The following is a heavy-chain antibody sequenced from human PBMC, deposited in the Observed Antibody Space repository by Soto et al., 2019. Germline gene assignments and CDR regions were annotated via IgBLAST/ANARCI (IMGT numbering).Heavy chain of an antibody. CDR1: GGTFSSYA. V-gene: IGHV1-69*13. CDR2: IIPIFGTE. Sequence: GASVKVSCKASGGTFSSYAISWVRQAPVQGLEWMGWIIPIFGTENYAQKFQGRVTITADESTSTAYMELSSLRSEDTAVYYCARSGTWTTSNWFAPWGQGTLVTVSS. J-gene: IGHJ5*02. CDR3: ARSGTWTTSNWFAP. D-gene: IGHD4-4*01.